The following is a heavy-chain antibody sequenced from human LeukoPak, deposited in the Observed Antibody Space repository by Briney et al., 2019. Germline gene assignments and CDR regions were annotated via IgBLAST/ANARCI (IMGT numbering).Heavy chain of an antibody. D-gene: IGHD6-19*01. Sequence: ASVKVSCKASGYTFTSYYMHWVRQAPGQGLEWMGIINPSGGSTSYAQKFQGRVTMTRDTSTSTVYMELSSLRSEDTAVYYCARDGDLAVAGPYWYFDLWGRGTLVTVSP. J-gene: IGHJ2*01. CDR1: GYTFTSYY. CDR2: INPSGGST. V-gene: IGHV1-46*01. CDR3: ARDGDLAVAGPYWYFDL.